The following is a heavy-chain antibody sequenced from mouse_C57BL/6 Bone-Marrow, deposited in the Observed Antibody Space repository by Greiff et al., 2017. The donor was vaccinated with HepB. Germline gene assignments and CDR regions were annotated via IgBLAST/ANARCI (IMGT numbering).Heavy chain of an antibody. CDR1: GYTFTSYG. CDR2: FYPRSGNT. D-gene: IGHD2-14*01. CDR3: ARSRGTGNSPDY. Sequence: VQLQQSGAELARPGASVKLSCTASGYTFTSYGISWVKQRTGQGLEWIGEFYPRSGNTYYNEKFKGQTTLTADKSSRTVYMELRTLTSEDSAVYFSARSRGTGNSPDYWGQGTTLTVSS. V-gene: IGHV1-81*01. J-gene: IGHJ2*01.